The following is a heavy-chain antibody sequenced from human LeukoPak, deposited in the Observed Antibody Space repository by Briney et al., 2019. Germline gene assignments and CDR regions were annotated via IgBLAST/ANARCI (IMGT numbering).Heavy chain of an antibody. CDR1: GFTFTTYA. CDR3: AKRGVVIRVILVGFHKQAYYFDS. CDR2: IGDTGGST. Sequence: GGPLRLSCAASGFTFTTYAMSWVRQAPGKGLEWVAGIGDTGGSTNYADSVKGRFTISRDNPKNTLYLQMNSLRAEDTAVYFCAKRGVVIRVILVGFHKQAYYFDSWGQGALVTVSS. D-gene: IGHD3-22*01. V-gene: IGHV3-23*01. J-gene: IGHJ4*02.